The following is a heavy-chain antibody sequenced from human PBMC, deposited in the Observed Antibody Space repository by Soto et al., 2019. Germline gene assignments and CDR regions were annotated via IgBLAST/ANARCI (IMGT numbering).Heavy chain of an antibody. CDR3: ARDLMPNDRGLGDLAY. CDR1: GLTFNKYS. Sequence: EVRLVESGGGLVKPGGSLRLSCAASGLTFNKYSMNWVRQAPGKGLEWVASITSKTGEQNYADSVKGRFIISRDNTNNSLSLQVTSLRDEDTAVYYCARDLMPNDRGLGDLAYWGQGTLVTVSS. D-gene: IGHD3-22*01. V-gene: IGHV3-21*06. J-gene: IGHJ4*02. CDR2: ITSKTGEQ.